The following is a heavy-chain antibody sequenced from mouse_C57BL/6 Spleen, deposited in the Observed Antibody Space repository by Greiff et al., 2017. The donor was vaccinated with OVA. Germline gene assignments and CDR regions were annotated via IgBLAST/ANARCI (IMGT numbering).Heavy chain of an antibody. D-gene: IGHD2-4*01. CDR3: ARIYYDYDEGPWFAY. CDR1: GFSLTSYG. J-gene: IGHJ3*01. V-gene: IGHV2-2*01. CDR2: IWSGGST. Sequence: QVQLKESGPGLVQPSQSLSITCTVSGFSLTSYGVHWVRQSPGKGLEWLGVIWSGGSTDYNAAFISRLSISKDNSKSQVFFKMNSLQADDTAIYYCARIYYDYDEGPWFAYWGQGTLVTVSA.